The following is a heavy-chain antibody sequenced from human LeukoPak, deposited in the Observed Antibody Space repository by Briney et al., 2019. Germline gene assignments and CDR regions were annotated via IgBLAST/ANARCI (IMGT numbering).Heavy chain of an antibody. V-gene: IGHV3-43*01. J-gene: IGHJ4*02. CDR1: GFNFEDYT. Sequence: GGSLRLSCAASGFNFEDYTKHWVRQTPGKGLEWVSLINWDGGSTYYADSVKGRFAISRDNNKNSLYLQMTSLRTEDTALYYCTKGSNTWPSLFDYWGQGTLVTVSS. CDR2: INWDGGST. D-gene: IGHD2-2*02. CDR3: TKGSNTWPSLFDY.